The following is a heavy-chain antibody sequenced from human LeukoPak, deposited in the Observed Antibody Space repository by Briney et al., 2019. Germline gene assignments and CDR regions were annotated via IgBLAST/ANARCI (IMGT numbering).Heavy chain of an antibody. V-gene: IGHV3-53*01. D-gene: IGHD3-10*01. Sequence: GGSLRLSCAASGFTVSSNYMSWVRQAPGKGLEWVSVIYSGGDTYYSDAVKGRCTISRDNSKHTLYLQMNSLRAEATAVYYCAKGTYYHTSGTSSTETFGENWGQGTLVTVSS. J-gene: IGHJ4*02. CDR3: AKGTYYHTSGTSSTETFGEN. CDR1: GFTVSSNY. CDR2: IYSGGDT.